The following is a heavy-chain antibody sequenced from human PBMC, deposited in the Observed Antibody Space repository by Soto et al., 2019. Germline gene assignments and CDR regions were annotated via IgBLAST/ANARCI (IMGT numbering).Heavy chain of an antibody. V-gene: IGHV3-23*01. CDR3: AKRPAVPAAMLYYYYYMDV. Sequence: EVQLLESGGGLVQPGGSLRLSCAASGFTFSSYAMSWVRQAPGKGLEWVSAISGSGGSTYYADSVKGRFTISRDNSKNTLYLKMNSLRAEDTAVYYCAKRPAVPAAMLYYYYYMDVWGKGTTVTVSS. J-gene: IGHJ6*03. CDR1: GFTFSSYA. D-gene: IGHD2-2*01. CDR2: ISGSGGST.